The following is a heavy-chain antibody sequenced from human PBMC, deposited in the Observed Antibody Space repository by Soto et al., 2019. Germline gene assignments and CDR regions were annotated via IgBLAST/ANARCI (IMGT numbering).Heavy chain of an antibody. CDR3: ASPGYSSGWFNWFDP. D-gene: IGHD6-19*01. CDR2: IYYSGST. J-gene: IGHJ5*02. CDR1: GGSISSSSYY. V-gene: IGHV4-39*01. Sequence: QLQLQESGPGLVKPSETLSLTCTVSGGSISSSSYYWGWIRQPPGKGLEWIGSIYYSGSTYYNPSLKSRVTISVDTSKNQFSLKLSSVTAADTAVYYCASPGYSSGWFNWFDPWGQGTLVTVSS.